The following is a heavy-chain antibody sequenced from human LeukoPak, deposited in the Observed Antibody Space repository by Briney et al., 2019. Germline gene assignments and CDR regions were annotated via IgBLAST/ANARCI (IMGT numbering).Heavy chain of an antibody. CDR1: GVSLNTRGVG. J-gene: IGHJ5*02. Sequence: SGPTLLKPTETLTLTCTFSGVSLNTRGVGVGWIRQAPGKALEWLALISRDDDKRYRPSLKSRLTITKDTSKNHVALTLANLDPVDTATYYCAHTGSAHGDAWFDPWGQGTLVTVSS. D-gene: IGHD7-27*01. CDR3: AHTGSAHGDAWFDP. CDR2: ISRDDDK. V-gene: IGHV2-5*02.